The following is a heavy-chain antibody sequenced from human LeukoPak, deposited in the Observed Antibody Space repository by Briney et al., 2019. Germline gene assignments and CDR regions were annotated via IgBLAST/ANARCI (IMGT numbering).Heavy chain of an antibody. CDR1: GGSFSNYY. D-gene: IGHD1-7*01. Sequence: SETLSLACAVYGGSFSNYYWSWIRQPPGRGLEWIGEINDSGRTNYNPSLMSRVTVSVDTSKNQFSLRLTSVTATDTAVYYCARRWNYGRNYYIDVWGNGATVSVSS. CDR3: ARRWNYGRNYYIDV. CDR2: INDSGRT. J-gene: IGHJ6*03. V-gene: IGHV4-34*01.